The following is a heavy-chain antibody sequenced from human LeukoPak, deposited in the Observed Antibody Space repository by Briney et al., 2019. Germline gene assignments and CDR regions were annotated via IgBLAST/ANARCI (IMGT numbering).Heavy chain of an antibody. Sequence: GGSLRLSCAASGFTLSTFGMNWVRQAPGKGLEWVSFISSTSSTIYYADSVKGRFTISRDNAKNSLYLQVNSLRVEDTAVYYCARPPISGSDYWGQGTMVTVSS. CDR3: ARPPISGSDY. J-gene: IGHJ4*02. CDR2: ISSTSSTI. D-gene: IGHD5-12*01. CDR1: GFTLSTFG. V-gene: IGHV3-48*01.